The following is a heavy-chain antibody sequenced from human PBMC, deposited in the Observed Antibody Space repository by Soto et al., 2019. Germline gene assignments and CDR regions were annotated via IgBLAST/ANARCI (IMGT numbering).Heavy chain of an antibody. V-gene: IGHV4-59*08. J-gene: IGHJ4*02. CDR1: GGSISSYY. CDR3: ARHSSGYLVQY. D-gene: IGHD3-22*01. Sequence: SETLSLTCTVSGGSISSYYWSWIRQPPGKGLEWIGYIYYSGSTDYNPSLKNRVTISVDTSKNQFSLNLRSVTAADTAVYYCARHSSGYLVQYRGRGTLVTVSS. CDR2: IYYSGST.